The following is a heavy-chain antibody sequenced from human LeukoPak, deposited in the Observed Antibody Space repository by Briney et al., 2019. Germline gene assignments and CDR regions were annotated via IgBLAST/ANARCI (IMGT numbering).Heavy chain of an antibody. D-gene: IGHD4-17*01. CDR3: ARGTTVYWFDP. CDR1: GGSVSSGSYY. V-gene: IGHV4-61*01. CDR2: IYYSGST. J-gene: IGHJ5*02. Sequence: PSETLSLTCTVSGGSVSSGSYYWTWIRQPPGKGLECIGYIYYSGSTYYNPSLKSRVTISVDTSKNQFSLNLSSVTAADTAVYYCARGTTVYWFDPWGQGTLVTVSS.